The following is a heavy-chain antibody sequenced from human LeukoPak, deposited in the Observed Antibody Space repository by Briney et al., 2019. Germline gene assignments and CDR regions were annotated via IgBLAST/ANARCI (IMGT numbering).Heavy chain of an antibody. CDR2: ISYDGSNK. V-gene: IGHV3-30-3*01. CDR1: GFTFSSYA. Sequence: GGSLRLSCAASGFTFSSYAMHWVRQAPGKGLEWVAVISYDGSNKYYADSVKGRFTISRDNSKNTLYLQMNSLRAEDTAVYYCARDRLPAGSYYYYYYGMDVWGQGTTVTVSS. CDR3: ARDRLPAGSYYYYYYGMDV. J-gene: IGHJ6*02. D-gene: IGHD3-10*01.